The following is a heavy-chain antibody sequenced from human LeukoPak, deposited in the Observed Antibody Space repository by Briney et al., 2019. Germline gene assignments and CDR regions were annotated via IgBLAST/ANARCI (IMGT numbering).Heavy chain of an antibody. Sequence: ASVKVSCKASGYTFTNYGISWVRQAPGQGLEWMGRISAYNGHTNYAQKFQGRVTMTTDTSTNTAYMELRSLRSDDTAVYYCARDVAFYGSSWHNWFDPWGQGTLVTVSS. CDR3: ARDVAFYGSSWHNWFDP. CDR1: GYTFTNYG. J-gene: IGHJ5*02. V-gene: IGHV1-18*01. D-gene: IGHD6-13*01. CDR2: ISAYNGHT.